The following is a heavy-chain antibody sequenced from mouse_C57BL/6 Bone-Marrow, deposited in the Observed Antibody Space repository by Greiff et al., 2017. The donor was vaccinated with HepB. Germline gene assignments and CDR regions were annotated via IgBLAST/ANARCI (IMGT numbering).Heavy chain of an antibody. Sequence: DVQLVESGGGLVQPKGSLKLSCAASGFTFNTYAMHWVRQAPGKGLEWVARIRSKSSNYASYYADSVKDRFTISRDDSQSMLCLQMNNLKTEDTAMYYCVRDGTMDYAMDYWGQGTSVTVSS. CDR1: GFTFNTYA. J-gene: IGHJ4*01. CDR2: IRSKSSNYAS. V-gene: IGHV10-3*01. CDR3: VRDGTMDYAMDY. D-gene: IGHD4-1*01.